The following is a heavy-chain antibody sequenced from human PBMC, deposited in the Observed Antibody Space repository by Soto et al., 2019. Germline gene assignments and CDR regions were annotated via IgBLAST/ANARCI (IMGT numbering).Heavy chain of an antibody. J-gene: IGHJ4*02. CDR2: INPNSGGT. D-gene: IGHD3-3*01. Sequence: QVQLVQSGAEVKKPGASVKVSCKASGYTFTAYYMHWVRQAPGQGLEWMGWINPNSGGTNYAQKFQGWVPMTRDTCNSTAYRELGRQRSDDTAVYYCVRTYDFWSGYDYWGQGSLVTVSS. CDR3: VRTYDFWSGYDY. CDR1: GYTFTAYY. V-gene: IGHV1-2*04.